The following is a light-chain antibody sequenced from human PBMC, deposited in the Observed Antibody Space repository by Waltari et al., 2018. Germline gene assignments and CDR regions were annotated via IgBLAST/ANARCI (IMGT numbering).Light chain of an antibody. CDR3: MQALQTPPYT. V-gene: IGKV2-28*01. Sequence: DIVMTQSPLSLPVTPGEPASLPCRSSQTLLHSNGYNYLDWYLQKPGQSPQLLIYLGSNRASGVPDRFSGSGSGTDFTLKISRVEAEDVGVYYCMQALQTPPYTFGQGTKLEIK. J-gene: IGKJ2*01. CDR1: QTLLHSNGYNY. CDR2: LGS.